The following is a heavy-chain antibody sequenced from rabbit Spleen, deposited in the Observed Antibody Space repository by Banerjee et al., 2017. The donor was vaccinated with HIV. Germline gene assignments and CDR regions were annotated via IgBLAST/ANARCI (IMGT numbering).Heavy chain of an antibody. J-gene: IGHJ4*01. Sequence: QEHLEESGGGLVKPEGSLTLTCKASGFSFSRGYDMCWVRQAPGKGLEWIACIDDGNGKTYYATWVNGRFTISSHNAQNTLYLQLNSLTAADTATYFCVREAGYGGYGDGNLWAKAPWSPS. CDR2: IDDGNGKT. V-gene: IGHV1S45*01. D-gene: IGHD6-1*01. CDR3: VREAGYGGYGDGNL. CDR1: GFSFSRGYD.